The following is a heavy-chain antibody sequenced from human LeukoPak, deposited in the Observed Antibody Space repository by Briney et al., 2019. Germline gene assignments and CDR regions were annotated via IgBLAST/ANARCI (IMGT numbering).Heavy chain of an antibody. CDR1: GGSFSGYY. V-gene: IGHV4-34*01. D-gene: IGHD3-3*01. CDR3: ARGRANYDFWSGYCPYFDY. Sequence: SETLSLTCAVYGGSFSGYYWSWIRQPPGKGLEWTGEINHSGSTNYNPSLKSRVTISVDTSKNQFSLKLSSVTAADTAVYYCARGRANYDFWSGYCPYFDYWGQGTLVTVSS. J-gene: IGHJ4*02. CDR2: INHSGST.